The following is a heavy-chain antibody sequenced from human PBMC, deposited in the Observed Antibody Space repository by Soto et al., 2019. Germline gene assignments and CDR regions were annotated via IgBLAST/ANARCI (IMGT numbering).Heavy chain of an antibody. CDR3: ARLGYSYGFVWFDP. D-gene: IGHD5-18*01. V-gene: IGHV4-39*01. CDR1: GGSISSSSYY. CDR2: IYYSGST. J-gene: IGHJ5*02. Sequence: SETLSLTCTVSGGSISSSSYYWGWFRQPPGKGLEWIGSIYYSGSTYYNPSLKSRVTISVDTSKNQFSLKLSSVTAADTAVYYCARLGYSYGFVWFDPWGQGTLVT.